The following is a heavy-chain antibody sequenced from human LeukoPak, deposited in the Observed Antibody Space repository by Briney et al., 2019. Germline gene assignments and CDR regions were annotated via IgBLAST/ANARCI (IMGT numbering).Heavy chain of an antibody. CDR2: ISWNSGYI. CDR3: AKVRGTYSSGYFFDY. J-gene: IGHJ4*02. Sequence: GGSLRLSCAASGFKFDDYAMHWVRHLPGKGLEWLSIISWNSGYIGYADSVKGRFTISRDNAKKSLDLQMNSLRAEDTAFYYCAKVRGTYSSGYFFDYWGQGTLVTVSS. D-gene: IGHD6-19*01. V-gene: IGHV3-9*01. CDR1: GFKFDDYA.